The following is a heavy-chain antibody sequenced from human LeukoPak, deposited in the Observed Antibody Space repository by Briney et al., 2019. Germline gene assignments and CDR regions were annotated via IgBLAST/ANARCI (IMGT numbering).Heavy chain of an antibody. J-gene: IGHJ5*02. CDR2: MYSGGDT. V-gene: IGHV3-53*01. CDR1: GFTFTSHS. CDR3: ARDAPQVPAAGVLAS. D-gene: IGHD6-13*01. Sequence: GGSLRLSCAASGFTFTSHSMYWVRRARGKGLEWVSAMYSGGDTYYADSVKGRFTFSRDISKNTLYLQMNGLRTEDTAMYYCARDAPQVPAAGVLASWGQGTLVTVSS.